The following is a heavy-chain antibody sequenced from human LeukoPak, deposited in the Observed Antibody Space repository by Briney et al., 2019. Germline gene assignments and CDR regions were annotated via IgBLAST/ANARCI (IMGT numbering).Heavy chain of an antibody. CDR2: INPNSGGT. V-gene: IGHV1-2*02. D-gene: IGHD6-19*01. Sequence: GASVKVSCKASGYTFTAYYMHWVRQAPGQGLEWMGWINPNSGGTKYAQKFQDRVTMTRDTSISTAYMELSRLRSDGTAVYYCTRLLYSSGWYPSGYWGQGTLVSVSS. CDR3: TRLLYSSGWYPSGY. CDR1: GYTFTAYY. J-gene: IGHJ4*02.